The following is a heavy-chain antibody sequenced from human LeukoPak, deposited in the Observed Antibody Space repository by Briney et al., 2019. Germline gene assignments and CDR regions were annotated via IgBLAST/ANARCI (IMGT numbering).Heavy chain of an antibody. J-gene: IGHJ3*02. CDR1: GGTFSSYA. V-gene: IGHV1-69*06. D-gene: IGHD1-1*01. CDR2: IIPIFGTA. Sequence: SVKVSCKASGGTFSSYAISWVRQAPGQGLEWMGGIIPIFGTANYAQKFQGRVTITADKSTSTAYKELSSLRSEDTAVYYCARVYSGTTTLDAFDIWGQGTMVTVSS. CDR3: ARVYSGTTTLDAFDI.